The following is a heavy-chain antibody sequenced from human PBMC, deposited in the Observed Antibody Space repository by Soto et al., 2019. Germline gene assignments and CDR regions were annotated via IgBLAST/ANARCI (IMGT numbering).Heavy chain of an antibody. CDR3: ARSLSITIFAVAINKGMDV. D-gene: IGHD3-3*01. CDR2: IYHSGST. CDR1: GGSISSSNG. V-gene: IGHV4-4*02. Sequence: SETRSRTCSVSGGSISSSNGWMCVRQPPGNGLEWSGEIYHSGSTNYNPSRKSLGTISVDKSKNQFSLKLSSVNADDKAVYYCARSLSITIFAVAINKGMDVWRKRHTVTVSS. J-gene: IGHJ6*04.